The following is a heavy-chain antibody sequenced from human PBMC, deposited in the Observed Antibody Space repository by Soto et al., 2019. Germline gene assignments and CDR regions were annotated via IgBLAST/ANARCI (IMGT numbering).Heavy chain of an antibody. CDR2: INPSGGST. CDR3: ARGDSNGRYFDY. Sequence: ASVKVSCKASGYRFTTYQMHWVRQAPGQGLEWMGTINPSGGSTSYAQRFQGRVTMTRDTSTSTVYMQLSSLRSEDTALYYCARGDSNGRYFDYWGQGTLVTVSS. D-gene: IGHD2-21*01. J-gene: IGHJ4*02. V-gene: IGHV1-46*01. CDR1: GYRFTTYQ.